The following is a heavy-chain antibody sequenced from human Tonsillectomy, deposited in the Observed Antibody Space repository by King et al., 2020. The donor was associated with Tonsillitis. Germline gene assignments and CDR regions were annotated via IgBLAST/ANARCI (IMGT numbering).Heavy chain of an antibody. D-gene: IGHD4-17*01. Sequence: VQLVESGGGLVQPGRSLRLSCAASGFTFDDYAMHWVRQAPGKGLEWVSGISWNSGSIGYADSVKCRFTISRDNAKNSLYLQMNSLRAEDTALYYCAKGYGDYDHYFDYWGQGTLVTVSS. CDR3: AKGYGDYDHYFDY. CDR2: ISWNSGSI. CDR1: GFTFDDYA. J-gene: IGHJ4*02. V-gene: IGHV3-9*01.